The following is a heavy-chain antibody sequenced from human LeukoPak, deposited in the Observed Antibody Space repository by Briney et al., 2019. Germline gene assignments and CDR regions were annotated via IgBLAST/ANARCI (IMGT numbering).Heavy chain of an antibody. Sequence: PSETLSLTCTVSGYSISSGYYWGWIRQPPGKGLEWIGSIYHSGSTYYNPSLKSRVTISVDTSKNQFSLKLRSVTAADTAVYYCAREEYGSGSPWGQGTLVTVSS. CDR1: GYSISSGYY. J-gene: IGHJ5*02. CDR2: IYHSGST. D-gene: IGHD3-10*01. V-gene: IGHV4-38-2*02. CDR3: AREEYGSGSP.